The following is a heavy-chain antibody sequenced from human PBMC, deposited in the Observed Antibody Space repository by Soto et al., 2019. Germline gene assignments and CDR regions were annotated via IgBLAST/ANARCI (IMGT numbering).Heavy chain of an antibody. Sequence: APVKVSCTASGYTFTNYVMHWRRQAPEQRVEWMGLINAGNGNTKYPQKLQGRVTITSDTSESIAYIELSSLRSEDTAVYYCTRVKDQFEDIGVVPGALYVWGQGTSVPAS. J-gene: IGHJ6*02. V-gene: IGHV1-3*01. CDR3: TRVKDQFEDIGVVPGALYV. CDR2: INAGNGNT. CDR1: GYTFTNYV. D-gene: IGHD2-15*01.